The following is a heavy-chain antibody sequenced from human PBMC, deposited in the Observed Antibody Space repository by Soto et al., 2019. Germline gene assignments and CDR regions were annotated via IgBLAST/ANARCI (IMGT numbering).Heavy chain of an antibody. J-gene: IGHJ4*02. Sequence: GGALSLFCAASGFTFTGSPVNWVRLAPGWGLEWVSSVNWNGGRTGYVDSVEGRFIISRDNAKNSVYLQMNSLRAEDTAFYFCARATQSYYDTSGYYSYVHWGQGAQVTSPQ. CDR1: GFTFTGSP. D-gene: IGHD3-22*01. CDR2: VNWNGGRT. V-gene: IGHV3-20*04. CDR3: ARATQSYYDTSGYYSYVH.